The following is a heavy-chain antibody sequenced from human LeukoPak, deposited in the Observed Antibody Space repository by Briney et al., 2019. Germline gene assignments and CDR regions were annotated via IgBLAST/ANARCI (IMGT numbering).Heavy chain of an antibody. CDR1: GYTFTSYG. CDR2: ISAYNGNT. V-gene: IGHV1-18*01. J-gene: IGHJ4*02. Sequence: GASVKVSCKASGYTFTSYGISWVRQAPGQGLEWMGWISAYNGNTNYAQKLQGRVTMTTDTSTSTVYMELRSLRSDDTAVYYCARAEGLRPTPLDYWGQGTLVTVSS. CDR3: ARAEGLRPTPLDY. D-gene: IGHD4/OR15-4a*01.